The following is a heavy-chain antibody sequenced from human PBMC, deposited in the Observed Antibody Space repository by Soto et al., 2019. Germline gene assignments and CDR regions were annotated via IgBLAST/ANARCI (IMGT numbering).Heavy chain of an antibody. J-gene: IGHJ4*02. Sequence: ASVKVSCKASNYTFTSYGISWVRQAPGQGLEWMGWISAYNGNTNYAQKLQGRVTMTTDKSTSTAYMELRSLGSDDTAVYYCASSSGALDFWGQGTLVTVSS. CDR2: ISAYNGNT. CDR1: NYTFTSYG. V-gene: IGHV1-18*01. D-gene: IGHD6-19*01. CDR3: ASSSGALDF.